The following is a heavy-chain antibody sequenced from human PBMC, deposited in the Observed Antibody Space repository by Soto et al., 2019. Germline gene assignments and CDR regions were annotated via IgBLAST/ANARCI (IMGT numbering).Heavy chain of an antibody. J-gene: IGHJ4*02. V-gene: IGHV1-18*01. CDR3: XXGGTPIDY. CDR1: GYTFTNFG. Sequence: QVQLVQSGAEVKKPGASVKVSCKASGYTFTNFGISWVRQAPGQGLEWMGWISAYNGNTNYAQKLQGRVTMTTDTSXXXXXXXXXXXXXXXXXXXXXXXGGTPIDYWGQGTLVTVSS. D-gene: IGHD3-16*01. CDR2: ISAYNGNT.